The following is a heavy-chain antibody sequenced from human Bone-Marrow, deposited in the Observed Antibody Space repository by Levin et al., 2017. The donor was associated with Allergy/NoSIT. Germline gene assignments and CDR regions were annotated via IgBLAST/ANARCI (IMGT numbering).Heavy chain of an antibody. Sequence: NTGGSLRLSCAASGFNFSDYYMSWIRQAPGKGLEWISYISNGSDSINYADSVKGRLTISRDNAKNSLYLQVANLRAEDTAVYYCARVSRITARLLTDFYYYYYMDVWGKGTTVIVSS. D-gene: IGHD6-6*01. CDR2: ISNGSDSI. J-gene: IGHJ6*03. CDR3: ARVSRITARLLTDFYYYYYMDV. CDR1: GFNFSDYY. V-gene: IGHV3-11*06.